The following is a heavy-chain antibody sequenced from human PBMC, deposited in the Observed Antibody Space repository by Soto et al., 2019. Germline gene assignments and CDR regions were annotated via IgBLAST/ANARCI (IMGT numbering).Heavy chain of an antibody. J-gene: IGHJ6*02. Sequence: QVQLVQSGAEVKKPGSSVKVSCKASGGTFSSYAISWVRQAPGQGLEWMGGIIPIFGTANYAQKFQGRVTITADESTSTAYMELSSLRSEDTAVYYCARSIAAAGGYYYGMDGWGQGTTVTVSS. CDR3: ARSIAAAGGYYYGMDG. CDR2: IIPIFGTA. D-gene: IGHD6-13*01. CDR1: GGTFSSYA. V-gene: IGHV1-69*01.